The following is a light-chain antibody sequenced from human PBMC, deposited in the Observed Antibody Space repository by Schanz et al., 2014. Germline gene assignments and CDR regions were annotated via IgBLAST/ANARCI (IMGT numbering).Light chain of an antibody. CDR3: GSYAGNINWV. CDR2: GVS. J-gene: IGLJ3*02. Sequence: QSALTQPRSVSGSPGQSVTISCTGTSSDVGAYDYVSWYQQHPGKAPKLMIYGVSHRPSGVPDRFSGSKSGNTASLTVSGLQAEDEADYYCGSYAGNINWVFGGGTKLTVL. CDR1: SSDVGAYDY. V-gene: IGLV2-11*01.